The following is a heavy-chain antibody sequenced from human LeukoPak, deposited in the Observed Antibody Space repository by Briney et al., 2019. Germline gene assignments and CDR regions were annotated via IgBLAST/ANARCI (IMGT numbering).Heavy chain of an antibody. Sequence: ASVKVSCKASGYTFTGYYMHWVRQAPGQGLEWMGWINPNSGGTNYAQKFQGRVTMTRDTSISTAYMELSRLRSDDTAVYCCARAFRGYYGSGSYYNASYNWFDPWGQGTLVTVSS. CDR1: GYTFTGYY. V-gene: IGHV1-2*02. J-gene: IGHJ5*02. CDR2: INPNSGGT. CDR3: ARAFRGYYGSGSYYNASYNWFDP. D-gene: IGHD3-10*01.